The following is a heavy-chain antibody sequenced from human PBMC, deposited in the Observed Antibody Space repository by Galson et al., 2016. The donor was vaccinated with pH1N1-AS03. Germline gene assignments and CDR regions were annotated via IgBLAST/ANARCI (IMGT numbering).Heavy chain of an antibody. Sequence: SETLSLTCAVSGGSVSDNNWWSWVRQPPGKGLEWIGEVYRSGSTNYNPSLKSRVTISLDKSKNQLSPRLTSVTAADTAVYYCSGGYWGGPTPCTYGAFDSWGQGKTVTVSS. V-gene: IGHV4-4*02. CDR3: SGGYWGGPTPCTYGAFDS. CDR2: VYRSGST. CDR1: GGSVSDNNW. D-gene: IGHD2-8*01. J-gene: IGHJ3*02.